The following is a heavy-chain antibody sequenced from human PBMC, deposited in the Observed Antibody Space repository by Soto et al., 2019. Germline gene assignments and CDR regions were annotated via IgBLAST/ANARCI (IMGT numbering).Heavy chain of an antibody. Sequence: GGSLRLSCAASGFTFSSYSMNWVRQAPGKGLEWVSSISSSSSYIYYADSLKGRFTISRDNAKNSLYLQMNSLRAEDTAVYYCASLDGDDYYYYYMDVWGKGTTVTVSS. V-gene: IGHV3-21*01. J-gene: IGHJ6*03. CDR2: ISSSSSYI. CDR1: GFTFSSYS. CDR3: ASLDGDDYYYYYMDV. D-gene: IGHD4-17*01.